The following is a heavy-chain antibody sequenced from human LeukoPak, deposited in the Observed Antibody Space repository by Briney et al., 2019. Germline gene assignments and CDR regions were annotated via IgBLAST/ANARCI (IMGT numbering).Heavy chain of an antibody. J-gene: IGHJ4*02. Sequence: PSETLSLTCTVSGGSISSSSYCWGWFRQPPGKGLEWIGSIYYSGSTYYNPSLKRRVTISVDTSKNQFSLMLSSVTAADTAVYYCSREGRSSTPGYWGQGALVTVSS. V-gene: IGHV4-39*07. D-gene: IGHD2-15*01. CDR3: SREGRSSTPGY. CDR2: IYYSGST. CDR1: GGSISSSSYC.